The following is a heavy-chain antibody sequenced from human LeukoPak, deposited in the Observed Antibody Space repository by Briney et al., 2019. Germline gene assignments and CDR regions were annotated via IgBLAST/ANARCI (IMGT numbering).Heavy chain of an antibody. CDR2: ISGSGGST. J-gene: IGHJ4*02. CDR1: GFTFSSYA. CDR3: AKAMGATLFDY. Sequence: GGSLRLSCAASGFTFSSYAMSWVRQAPGKGLEWVSGISGSGGSTYYADSVKGRFTISRDNSKNTLYLQMNSLRAGDTAVYYCAKAMGATLFDYWGQRTLVTVSS. D-gene: IGHD1-26*01. V-gene: IGHV3-23*01.